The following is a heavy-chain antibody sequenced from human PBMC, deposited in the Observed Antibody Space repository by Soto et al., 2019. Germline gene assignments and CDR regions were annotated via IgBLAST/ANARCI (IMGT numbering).Heavy chain of an antibody. CDR1: GGSISSSSYY. Sequence: SETLSLTCTVSGGSISSSSYYWGWIRQPPGKGLEWIGSIYYSGSTYYNPSLKSRVTISVDTSKNHFSLKLSSVTAADTAVYYCARQETIFGVVIIHRWFDPWGQGTLVTVSS. D-gene: IGHD3-3*01. V-gene: IGHV4-39*01. CDR3: ARQETIFGVVIIHRWFDP. CDR2: IYYSGST. J-gene: IGHJ5*02.